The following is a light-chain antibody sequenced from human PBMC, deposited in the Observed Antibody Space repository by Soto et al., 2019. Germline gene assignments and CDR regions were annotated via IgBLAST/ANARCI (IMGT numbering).Light chain of an antibody. J-gene: IGLJ2*01. CDR1: GSDVGGYNY. V-gene: IGLV2-14*01. Sequence: QSALTQPASVSGSPGQSITISCTGTGSDVGGYNYVSWYQQHPGKAHKVMIYDVSNRPSGVSNRLSDSKSGNTASLTISGLQAEDEADYSCSSYTSASTPLVFGGGTKLTV. CDR2: DVS. CDR3: SSYTSASTPLV.